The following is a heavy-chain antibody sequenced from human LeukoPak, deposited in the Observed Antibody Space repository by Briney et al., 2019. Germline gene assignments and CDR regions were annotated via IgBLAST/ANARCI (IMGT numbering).Heavy chain of an antibody. V-gene: IGHV4-61*02. CDR1: GGSISSGSYY. J-gene: IGHJ6*03. D-gene: IGHD6-6*01. CDR3: XSNKYXXXXXARXXXXXDX. Sequence: SETLSLTCTVSGGSISSGSYYWSWIRQPAGKGLEWIGRIYTSGSTNYNPSLKSRVTISVDTSKNQFSLKLSSVTAADPAVYXXXSNKYXXXXXARXXXXXDXWGKGTTVTVS. CDR2: IYTSGST.